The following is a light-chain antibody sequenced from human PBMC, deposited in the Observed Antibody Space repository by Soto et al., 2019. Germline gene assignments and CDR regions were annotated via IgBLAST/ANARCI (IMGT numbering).Light chain of an antibody. V-gene: IGLV2-11*01. CDR3: SSFAATHTYI. CDR1: SIDVGDSDF. CDR2: VVT. Sequence: QSALPQPRSVSGSPGQSVTISCTGTSIDVGDSDFVSWYQQHPGKAPKLMIYVVTKRPSGVPDRFSGSKSGNTASLTISGLQDEDEADYYCSSFAATHTYIFGTGTKV. J-gene: IGLJ1*01.